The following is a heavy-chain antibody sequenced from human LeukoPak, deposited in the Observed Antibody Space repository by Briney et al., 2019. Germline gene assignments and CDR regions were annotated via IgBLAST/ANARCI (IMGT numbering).Heavy chain of an antibody. CDR2: IYYKGSP. V-gene: IGHV4-31*03. D-gene: IGHD3-22*01. CDR3: ARTFSYDSIGYYFDL. J-gene: IGHJ4*02. CDR1: SGSISGGGYY. Sequence: SETLSLTCTVSSGSISGGGYYWSWIRQYPGNGLEWIGYIYYKGSPYYNPSLKSRVRISVGTSKNRFSLEVTSVTGAETAVYYCARTFSYDSIGYYFDLWGQGTLVTVSS.